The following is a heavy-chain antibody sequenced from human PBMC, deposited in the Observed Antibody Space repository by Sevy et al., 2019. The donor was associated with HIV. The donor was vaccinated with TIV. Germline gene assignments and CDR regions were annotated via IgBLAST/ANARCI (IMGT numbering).Heavy chain of an antibody. D-gene: IGHD2-2*01. CDR2: IRSKANNYAT. Sequence: GGSLRLSCAASGFTFSGSAIHWVRQASGKGLEWVGRIRSKANNYATGYAASVKGRFTISRDDSKNTGYLQMNSLKTEDTAIYYCTRHQGSYCGSTSCSYNWFDPWGQGTLVTVSS. CDR1: GFTFSGSA. V-gene: IGHV3-73*01. J-gene: IGHJ5*02. CDR3: TRHQGSYCGSTSCSYNWFDP.